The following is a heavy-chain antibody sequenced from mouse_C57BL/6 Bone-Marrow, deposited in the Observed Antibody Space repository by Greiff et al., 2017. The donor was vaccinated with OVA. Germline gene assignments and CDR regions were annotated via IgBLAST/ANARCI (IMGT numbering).Heavy chain of an antibody. D-gene: IGHD1-1*01. CDR3: AREGIYYYGSSRFDY. J-gene: IGHJ2*01. CDR1: GYTFTSYW. V-gene: IGHV1-69*01. Sequence: QVQLQQPGAELVMPGASVKLSCKASGYTFTSYWMHWVKQRPGQGLEWIGEIDPSDSDTNYNQKFKGKSTLTVDKSSSTAYMQLSSLTSEDSAVYYCAREGIYYYGSSRFDYWGQGTTLTVSS. CDR2: IDPSDSDT.